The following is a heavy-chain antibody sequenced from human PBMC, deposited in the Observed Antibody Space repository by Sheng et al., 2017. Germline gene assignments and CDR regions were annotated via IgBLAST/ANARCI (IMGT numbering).Heavy chain of an antibody. D-gene: IGHD3-3*01. Sequence: EVQLVESGGGLVQPGGSLRLSCAASGFTFSSYEMNWVRQAPGKGLEWVSYISSSGNTIYYADSVKGRFTISRDNAKNSLYLQMNSLRAEDTAVYYCARVYDFWSGSVSGDLGDYWGQGTLVTVSS. CDR2: ISSSGNTI. CDR1: GFTFSSYE. V-gene: IGHV3-48*03. CDR3: ARVYDFWSGSVSGDLGDY. J-gene: IGHJ4*02.